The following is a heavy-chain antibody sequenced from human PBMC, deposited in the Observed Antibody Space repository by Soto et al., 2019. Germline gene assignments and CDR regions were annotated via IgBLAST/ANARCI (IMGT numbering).Heavy chain of an antibody. CDR2: IWYDGSNT. Sequence: WGSLRISCASSVFIFSIYGMHWVRQAPGKGLEWVAGIWYDGSNTFYSDAVKGRFSISRDNSKNTVDLQMNSLRAEDTAVYYCAKSIAVATGWLDPWGQGIKVTVSS. CDR3: AKSIAVATGWLDP. J-gene: IGHJ5*02. V-gene: IGHV3-33*06. D-gene: IGHD6-19*01. CDR1: VFIFSIYG.